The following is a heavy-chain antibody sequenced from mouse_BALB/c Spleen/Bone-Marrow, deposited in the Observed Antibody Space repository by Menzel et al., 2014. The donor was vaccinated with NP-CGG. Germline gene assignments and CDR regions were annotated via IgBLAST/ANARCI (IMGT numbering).Heavy chain of an antibody. CDR2: IYPGDGDT. CDR3: ARSDGYRALDY. V-gene: IGHV1-82*01. J-gene: IGHJ4*01. D-gene: IGHD2-3*01. Sequence: AQLQQSGPELVKPGASVRISCKASGYAFSNSWMNWVKQRPGQGLEWIGRIYPGDGDTYYNGKFKGKATLTADKSSSTAYMQLSSLTSVDSAVYFCARSDGYRALDYWGQGTSVTVSS. CDR1: GYAFSNSW.